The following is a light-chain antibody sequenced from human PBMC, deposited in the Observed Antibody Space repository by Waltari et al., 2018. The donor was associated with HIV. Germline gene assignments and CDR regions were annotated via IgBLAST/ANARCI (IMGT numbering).Light chain of an antibody. CDR1: SSDIGGYNL. Sequence: QSALTQPASVSGSPGQSIPIPCTGTSSDIGGYNLVSWYQHHPDKAPKLIIYEVNVRPSGGSDRFSGSKSGNTASLTISGLQAGDEADYYCCSYAGSTTFVEFGGGTKLTVL. V-gene: IGLV2-23*02. CDR2: EVN. CDR3: CSYAGSTTFVE. J-gene: IGLJ3*02.